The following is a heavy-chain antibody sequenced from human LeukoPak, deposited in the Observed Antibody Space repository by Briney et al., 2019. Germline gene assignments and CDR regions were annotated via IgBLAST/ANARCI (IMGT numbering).Heavy chain of an antibody. D-gene: IGHD5-12*01. CDR1: GGSISSYY. V-gene: IGHV4-4*07. Sequence: PSETLSLTCTVSGGSISSYYWSWIRQPAGKGLEWIGRIYPSGSTNYNPSLKSRVTMSVDTSKNHFSLTLSSVTAADTAVYYCARDGHSDTSRALDYWGQGTLVTVSS. CDR3: ARDGHSDTSRALDY. J-gene: IGHJ4*02. CDR2: IYPSGST.